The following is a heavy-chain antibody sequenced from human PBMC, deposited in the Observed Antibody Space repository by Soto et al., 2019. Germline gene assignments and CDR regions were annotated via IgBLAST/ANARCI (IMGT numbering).Heavy chain of an antibody. J-gene: IGHJ3*01. Sequence: EVQLLESGGGLVQPGESLRLSCAASGFTFSYYWMHWVRQAPGMGLVWVSRIHSDGSSTTYADSVKGRFTISRDNARNTLYLQMNSLRAEDTALYYCARGDRGAFDLWGQGTVLTVPS. CDR2: IHSDGSST. CDR3: ARGDRGAFDL. V-gene: IGHV3-74*01. CDR1: GFTFSYYW. D-gene: IGHD1-26*01.